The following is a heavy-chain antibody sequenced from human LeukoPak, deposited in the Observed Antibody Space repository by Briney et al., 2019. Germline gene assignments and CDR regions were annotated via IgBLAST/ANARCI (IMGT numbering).Heavy chain of an antibody. J-gene: IGHJ1*01. CDR3: ARGSPVLRYFDFQH. V-gene: IGHV3-21*01. CDR2: ISSSSSYI. D-gene: IGHD3-9*01. CDR1: GFTFSSYS. Sequence: GGSLRLSCAASGFTFSSYSMNWVRQAPGKGLEWVSSISSSSSYIYYADSVEGRFTISRDNAKNSLYLQMNSLRAEDTAVYYCARGSPVLRYFDFQHWGQGTLVTVSS.